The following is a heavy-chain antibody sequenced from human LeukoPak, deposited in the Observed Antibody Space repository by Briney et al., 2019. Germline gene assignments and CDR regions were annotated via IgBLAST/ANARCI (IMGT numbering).Heavy chain of an antibody. V-gene: IGHV1-69*04. CDR1: GGTFCSYA. D-gene: IGHD1-14*01. J-gene: IGHJ5*02. CDR2: IIPIFGIA. Sequence: SVKVSCKASGGTFCSYAISWVRQAPGQGLEWMGRIIPIFGIANYAQKFQGRVTITADKSTSTAYMELSSLRSEDTAVYYCARDLEPWPEKNWFDPWGQGTLVTVSS. CDR3: ARDLEPWPEKNWFDP.